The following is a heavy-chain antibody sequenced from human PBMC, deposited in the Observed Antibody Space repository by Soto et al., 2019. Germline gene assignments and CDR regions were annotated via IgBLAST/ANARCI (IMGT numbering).Heavy chain of an antibody. CDR3: TKRITIYGYVDYYSYDMDA. D-gene: IGHD3-3*01. J-gene: IGHJ6*02. V-gene: IGHV3-30*18. CDR1: GFTFKNYG. Sequence: VHLVESGGGVVHPGRSLRLSCAASGFTFKNYGMHWVRQAPGKGLEWVAVISHDGGTKHYADSVKGPFTIFRDDSKNTVSLQITSLRPDDTAVYYCTKRITIYGYVDYYSYDMDAPGPGTTV. CDR2: ISHDGGTK.